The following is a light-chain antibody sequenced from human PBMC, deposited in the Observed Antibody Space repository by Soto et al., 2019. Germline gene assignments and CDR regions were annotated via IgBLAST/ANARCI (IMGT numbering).Light chain of an antibody. CDR3: QQSYSTPPT. J-gene: IGKJ2*01. V-gene: IGKV1-39*01. CDR2: GVF. Sequence: DLQMTQSPSSLSASVGDRVTITCRTSQSISTYLHWYQQKPGKDPKLLIYGVFSLEIGVPSRFSGGGSGTDFSLTISSLQPEDFAVYYCQQSYSTPPTFGQGTKVEIK. CDR1: QSISTY.